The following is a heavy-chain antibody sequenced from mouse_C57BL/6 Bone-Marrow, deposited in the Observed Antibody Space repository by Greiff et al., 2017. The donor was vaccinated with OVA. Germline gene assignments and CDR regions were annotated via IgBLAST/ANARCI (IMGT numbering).Heavy chain of an antibody. CDR3: ARLGSRNYGFAY. V-gene: IGHV1-81*01. CDR1: GYTFTSYG. D-gene: IGHD2-1*01. CDR2: IYPRSGNT. Sequence: LQESGAELARPGASVKLSCKASGYTFTSYGISWVKQRTGQGLEWIGEIYPRSGNTYYNEKFKGKATLTADKSSSTAYMELRSLTSEDSAVYFCARLGSRNYGFAYWGQGTLVTVSA. J-gene: IGHJ3*01.